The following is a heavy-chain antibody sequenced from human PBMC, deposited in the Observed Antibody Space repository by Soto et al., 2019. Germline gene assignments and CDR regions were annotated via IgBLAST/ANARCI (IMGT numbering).Heavy chain of an antibody. CDR1: GFTFSSYG. Sequence: TGGSLRLSCAASGFTFSSYGMHWVRQAPGKGLEWVAVIWYDGSNKYYADSVKGRFTISRDNSKNTLYLQMSSLRAEDTAVYYCARGLVAGKIEYYFDYWGQGTLVTVSS. CDR2: IWYDGSNK. CDR3: ARGLVAGKIEYYFDY. V-gene: IGHV3-33*01. D-gene: IGHD6-19*01. J-gene: IGHJ4*02.